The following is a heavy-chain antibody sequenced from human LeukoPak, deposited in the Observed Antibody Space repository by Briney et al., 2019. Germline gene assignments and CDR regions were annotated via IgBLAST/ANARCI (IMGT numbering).Heavy chain of an antibody. Sequence: GRSLRLSCAASGFTFDHCAMHWVRQAPGKGLEWVSSISWNSGTVDYADSVKGRFTISRDNAKNPLYLQMNSLRTEDMAFYYCARDVWPYTYYYDTHPLGGGFDYWGQGTLVTVSS. CDR2: ISWNSGTV. J-gene: IGHJ4*02. CDR1: GFTFDHCA. V-gene: IGHV3-9*03. CDR3: ARDVWPYTYYYDTHPLGGGFDY. D-gene: IGHD3-22*01.